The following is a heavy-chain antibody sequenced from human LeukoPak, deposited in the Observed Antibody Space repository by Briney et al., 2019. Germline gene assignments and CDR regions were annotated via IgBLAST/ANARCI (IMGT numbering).Heavy chain of an antibody. CDR3: ARGQPVVVPAADLDY. CDR1: GGTFSSYA. Sequence: SVKVSCKASGGTFSSYAISWVRQAPGQGLKWMGRIIPILGIANSAQKFQGRVTMTRDTSISTAYMELSRLRSDDTAVYYCARGQPVVVPAADLDYWGQGTLVTVSS. CDR2: IIPILGIA. J-gene: IGHJ4*02. D-gene: IGHD2-2*01. V-gene: IGHV1-69*04.